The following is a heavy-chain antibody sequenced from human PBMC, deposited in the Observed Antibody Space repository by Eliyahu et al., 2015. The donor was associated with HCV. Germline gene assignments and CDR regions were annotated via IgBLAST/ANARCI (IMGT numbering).Heavy chain of an antibody. CDR1: GGSISSYY. J-gene: IGHJ4*02. D-gene: IGHD1-26*01. Sequence: QVQLQESGPGLVKPSETLSLTCAXSGGSISSYYWSWIRQPAGKGLEWIGRIYTSGSTNYNPSLKSRVTMSVDTSKNQFSLKLSSVTAADTAVYYCAREGVGATSDPNYFDYWGQGTLVTVSS. CDR3: AREGVGATSDPNYFDY. V-gene: IGHV4-4*07. CDR2: IYTSGST.